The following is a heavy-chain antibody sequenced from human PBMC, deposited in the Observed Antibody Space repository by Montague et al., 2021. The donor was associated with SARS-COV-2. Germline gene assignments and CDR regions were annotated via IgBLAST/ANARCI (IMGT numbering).Heavy chain of an antibody. V-gene: IGHV4-59*13. J-gene: IGHJ6*02. CDR2: IYYTGNT. Sequence: SETLSLTCTVSGGSLSTYYWSWIRQPPGKGLECIGYIYYTGNTNYNPSLKSRVTISVDTSKNQFSLKLGSVTAADPAVYYCARFFGPYYGLDVWGQGTTVTVSS. CDR3: ARFFGPYYGLDV. CDR1: GGSLSTYY. D-gene: IGHD3-10*01.